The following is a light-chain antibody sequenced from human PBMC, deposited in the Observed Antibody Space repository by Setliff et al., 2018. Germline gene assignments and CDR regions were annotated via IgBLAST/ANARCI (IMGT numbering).Light chain of an antibody. CDR3: QSYDISLSGEV. CDR2: GNM. J-gene: IGLJ1*01. CDR1: GSNIGAGSD. Sequence: QSALTQPPSVSGAPGQRVTISCTGSGSNIGAGSDVHWYQFLPGTAPKLLIYGNMNRPSGVPDRFSGSKSATSASLAISGLQAEDEADYYCQSYDISLSGEVFGTGTKGTV. V-gene: IGLV1-40*01.